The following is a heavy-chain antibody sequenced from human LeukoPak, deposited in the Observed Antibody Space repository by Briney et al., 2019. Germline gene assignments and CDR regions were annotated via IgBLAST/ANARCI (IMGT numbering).Heavy chain of an antibody. D-gene: IGHD6-13*01. CDR2: ISGSGGST. CDR3: AKIIAAANRPTFDY. Sequence: GGSLRLSCAASGFTFSSYAMSWVRQAPGKGLEWVSAISGSGGSTYYADSVKGRFTISRDNSKNTLYLQMNSLRAEDTAVYYYAKIIAAANRPTFDYWGQGTLVTVSS. CDR1: GFTFSSYA. V-gene: IGHV3-23*01. J-gene: IGHJ4*02.